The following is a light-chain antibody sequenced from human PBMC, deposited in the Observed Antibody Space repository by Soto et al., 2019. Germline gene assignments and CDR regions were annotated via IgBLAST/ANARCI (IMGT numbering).Light chain of an antibody. J-gene: IGKJ1*01. CDR1: QSISSW. CDR3: HQYGMSPT. Sequence: DIQMTQSPSTLSASVGDRVTITCRASQSISSWLAWYQQKPVKAPKLLIYDASSLESGVPSRFSGSGSGTEFTLTISSLQSEDFAVYYCHQYGMSPTFGQGTKVDIK. CDR2: DAS. V-gene: IGKV1-5*01.